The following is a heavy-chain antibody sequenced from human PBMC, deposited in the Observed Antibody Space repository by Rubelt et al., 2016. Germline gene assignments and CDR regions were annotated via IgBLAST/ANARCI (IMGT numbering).Heavy chain of an antibody. CDR2: IKVDGSEK. CDR1: GFTVSSNY. Sequence: GGGLVQPGGSLRLSCAASGFTVSSNYMSWVRQAPGKGLEWVANIKVDGSEKYYVDSVKGRFTISRDNTKNSLSLEMNSLRAEDTAFYYCARGETTVTRSFDYWGQGTLVTVSS. CDR3: ARGETTVTRSFDY. J-gene: IGHJ4*02. V-gene: IGHV3-7*01. D-gene: IGHD4-17*01.